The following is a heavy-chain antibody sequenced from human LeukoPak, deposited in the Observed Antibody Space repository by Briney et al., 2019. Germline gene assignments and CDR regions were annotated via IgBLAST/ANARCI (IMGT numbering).Heavy chain of an antibody. V-gene: IGHV4-34*01. CDR2: INHSGST. CDR1: GGSSSGYY. D-gene: IGHD4-11*01. Sequence: SETLSLTCAVYGGSSSGYYWSWIRQPPGKGLEWIGEINHSGSTNYNPSLKSRVTISVDTSKNQFSLKLSSVTAADTAVYYCARVKATTPTAFDIWGQGTMVTVSS. CDR3: ARVKATTPTAFDI. J-gene: IGHJ3*02.